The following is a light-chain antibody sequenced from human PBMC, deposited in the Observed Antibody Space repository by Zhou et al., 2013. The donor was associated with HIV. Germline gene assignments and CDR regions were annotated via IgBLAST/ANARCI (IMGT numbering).Light chain of an antibody. J-gene: IGKJ4*01. CDR2: GAS. CDR1: QSVSSC. CDR3: QQYNNWLT. Sequence: EIVLTQSPATLSLSPGERATLSCRASQSVSSCLAWYQHKPGQAPRLLIYGASTRATGIPARFSGSGSGTEFTLIISSLQSEDFAVYYCQQYNNWLTFGGGTKVEIK. V-gene: IGKV3-15*01.